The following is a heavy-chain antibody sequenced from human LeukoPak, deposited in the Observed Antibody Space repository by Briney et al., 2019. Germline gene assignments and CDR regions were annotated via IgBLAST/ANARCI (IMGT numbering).Heavy chain of an antibody. V-gene: IGHV3-7*01. CDR1: GFTFSSYW. CDR2: IKQDGSEK. CDR3: ARDTIPPVEGSWYYYDSSGRAEGAFDI. J-gene: IGHJ3*02. D-gene: IGHD3-22*01. Sequence: GGSLRLSCAASGFTFSSYWMSWVRQAPGKGLEWVANIKQDGSEKYYLDPVKGRFTISRDNAKNSLYLQMNSLRAEDTAVYYCARDTIPPVEGSWYYYDSSGRAEGAFDIWGQGTMVTVSS.